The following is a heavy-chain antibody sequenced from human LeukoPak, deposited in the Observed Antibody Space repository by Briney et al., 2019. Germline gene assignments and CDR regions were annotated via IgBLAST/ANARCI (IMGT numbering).Heavy chain of an antibody. V-gene: IGHV3-23*01. Sequence: PGGSLRLSCAASGFTFSSYGMHWVRQAPGKGLEWVSVISGSGGSTNYADSVKGRFTISRDNSKNTLYLQMNSLRAEDTAVYYCAKDYTSGWYDYWGQGTLVTVSS. CDR1: GFTFSSYG. J-gene: IGHJ4*02. CDR3: AKDYTSGWYDY. CDR2: ISGSGGST. D-gene: IGHD6-19*01.